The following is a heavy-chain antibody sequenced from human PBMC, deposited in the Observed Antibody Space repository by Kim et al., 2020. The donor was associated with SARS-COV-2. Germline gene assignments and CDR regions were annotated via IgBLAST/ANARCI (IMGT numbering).Heavy chain of an antibody. CDR3: ASLTTAVASTGLWFDP. CDR1: GGSISSYY. CDR2: IYYSGST. Sequence: SETLSLTCTVSGGSISSYYWSWIRQPPGKGLEWIGYIYYSGSTNYNPSLKSRVTISVDTSKNQFSLKLSSVTAADTAVYYCASLTTAVASTGLWFDPWGQGTLVTVSS. J-gene: IGHJ5*02. D-gene: IGHD6-19*01. V-gene: IGHV4-59*01.